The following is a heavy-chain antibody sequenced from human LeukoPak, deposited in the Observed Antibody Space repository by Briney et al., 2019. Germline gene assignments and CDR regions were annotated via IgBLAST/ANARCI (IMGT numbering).Heavy chain of an antibody. CDR1: GFTFDNYA. D-gene: IGHD6-13*01. CDR3: AKVLGSSSWYSLGY. J-gene: IGHJ4*02. Sequence: GGSLRLSCAASGFTFDNYAMHWVRQAPGKGLEWVSLISGGGGSTSYADSVKGRFTISRDNSKGSLYLQMNSLRTEDTALYYCAKVLGSSSWYSLGYWGQGTLVTVSS. CDR2: ISGGGGST. V-gene: IGHV3-43*02.